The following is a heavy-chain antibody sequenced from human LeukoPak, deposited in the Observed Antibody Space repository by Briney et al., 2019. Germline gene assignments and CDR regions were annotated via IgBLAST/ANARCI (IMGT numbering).Heavy chain of an antibody. J-gene: IGHJ4*02. Sequence: GGSLRLSCAASGFTFSNAWMSWVRQAPGKGLEWVGFIRSKAYGGTTEYAASVKGRFTISRDDSKSIAYLQMNSLKTEDTAVYYCTREYVAAAGRYYFDYWGQGTLVTVSS. D-gene: IGHD6-13*01. CDR3: TREYVAAAGRYYFDY. CDR1: GFTFSNAW. CDR2: IRSKAYGGTT. V-gene: IGHV3-49*04.